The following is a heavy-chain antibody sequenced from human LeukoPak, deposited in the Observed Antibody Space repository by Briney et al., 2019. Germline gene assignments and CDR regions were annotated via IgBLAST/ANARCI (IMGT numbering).Heavy chain of an antibody. V-gene: IGHV3-30*18. D-gene: IGHD3-22*01. J-gene: IGHJ4*02. Sequence: GGSLRLSCAASGFTFNTYGMHWVRQAPGKGLEWVTLISSDGSNKYYADSVKGRFTISRDNSKNTLYLQMNTLRAEDTAVYYCAKVWDTYYYDSSGSFDYWGQGTLVTVSS. CDR1: GFTFNTYG. CDR3: AKVWDTYYYDSSGSFDY. CDR2: ISSDGSNK.